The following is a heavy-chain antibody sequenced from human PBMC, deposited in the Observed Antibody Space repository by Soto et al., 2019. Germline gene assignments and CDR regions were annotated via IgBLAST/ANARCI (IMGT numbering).Heavy chain of an antibody. Sequence: EVQLVESGGGLVQPGGSLRLSCAASGFTFSSYWMHWVRQATGKGLVWVSSISTDASSTSYADTVKGRFTISRDNAMNTLYLQMISVRAEDTAVYYCARLPNKSPQNWGQGTLVIVSP. CDR1: GFTFSSYW. CDR2: ISTDASST. CDR3: ARLPNKSPQN. V-gene: IGHV3-74*01. J-gene: IGHJ1*01.